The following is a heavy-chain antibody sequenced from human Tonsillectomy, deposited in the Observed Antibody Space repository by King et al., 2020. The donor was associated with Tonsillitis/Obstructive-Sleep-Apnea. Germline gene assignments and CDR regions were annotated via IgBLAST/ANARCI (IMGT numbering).Heavy chain of an antibody. CDR1: GGSFSAYY. CDR3: AKSPRSDP. V-gene: IGHV4-34*01. J-gene: IGHJ5*02. CDR2: INHSGST. Sequence: VQLPQWGAGLLKPSETLSLTCAVYGGSFSAYYWNWIRQPPGKGLEWIGEINHSGSTNYNPSLKSRVIISVDTSKNQFSLKLSSVTAADTAVYYCAKSPRSDPWAQGTLVTVSS.